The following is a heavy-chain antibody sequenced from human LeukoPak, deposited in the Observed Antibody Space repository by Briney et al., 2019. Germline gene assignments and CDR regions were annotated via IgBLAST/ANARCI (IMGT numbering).Heavy chain of an antibody. CDR1: GYTFTGYY. D-gene: IGHD6-19*01. Sequence: ASVKVSCKASGYTFTGYYMHWVRQAPGQGLEWMGWINPNSGGTNYAQKFQGRVTMTRDTSISTAYMELSRLRSDDTAVYYCARELDSSGWSSHWGQGTLVTVSS. J-gene: IGHJ4*02. CDR2: INPNSGGT. V-gene: IGHV1-2*02. CDR3: ARELDSSGWSSH.